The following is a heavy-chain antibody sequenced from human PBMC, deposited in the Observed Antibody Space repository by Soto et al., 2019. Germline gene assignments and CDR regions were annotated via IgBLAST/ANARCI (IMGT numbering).Heavy chain of an antibody. J-gene: IGHJ5*02. D-gene: IGHD1-26*01. CDR3: AGLWENNWFDP. CDR1: GGSISSSSYY. Sequence: SETLSLTCTVSGGSISSSSYYWGWIRQPPGKGLEWIGSIYYSGSTYYNPSLKSRVTISVDTSKNQFSLKLSSVTAADTAVYYCAGLWENNWFDPWGQGTRVTVS. V-gene: IGHV4-39*01. CDR2: IYYSGST.